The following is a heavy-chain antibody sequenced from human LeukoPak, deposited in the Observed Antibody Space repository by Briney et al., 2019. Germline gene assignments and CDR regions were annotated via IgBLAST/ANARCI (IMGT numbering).Heavy chain of an antibody. D-gene: IGHD6-13*01. Sequence: GGSLRLSCAASGFTFSDYYMGWIRQAPGKGLEWVSYISSSGSTIYYADSVKGRFTISRDNAKNSLYLQMNSLRAEDTAVYYCARVSSWYGYYFDYWGQGTLVTVSS. V-gene: IGHV3-11*01. CDR2: ISSSGSTI. J-gene: IGHJ4*02. CDR3: ARVSSWYGYYFDY. CDR1: GFTFSDYY.